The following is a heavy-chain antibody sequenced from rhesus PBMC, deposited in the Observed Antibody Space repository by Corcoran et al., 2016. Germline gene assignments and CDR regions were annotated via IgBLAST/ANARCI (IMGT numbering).Heavy chain of an antibody. CDR3: AREPYSSGWSDVDY. CDR2: IYGNSAST. J-gene: IGHJ4*01. D-gene: IGHD6S26*01. Sequence: QVQLQQWGEGLVKPSETLSLTCAVYGGSISGYYYWSWIRQPPGKGLDWIGYIYGNSASTNYNPSLKNRVTISKDTSKNQFSLKLSSVTAADTAVYYCAREPYSSGWSDVDYWGQGVLVTVSS. CDR1: GGSISGYYY. V-gene: IGHV4-73*01.